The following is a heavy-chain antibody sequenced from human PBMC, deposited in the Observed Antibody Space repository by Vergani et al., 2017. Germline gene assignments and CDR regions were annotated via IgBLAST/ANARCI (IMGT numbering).Heavy chain of an antibody. CDR1: DSSIMTNPY. D-gene: IGHD3-10*01. Sequence: QVQLQESGPGLVKPSETLTLTCDVSDSSIMTNPYWGWFRQSPGKGLEWIGCIHHSGDTHYNSSLKSRVSISIVSSSNFSLSLTSVTAADTAISYCARHRGSGGFFPSSYFYGMYVGGHGTTVTVSS. V-gene: IGHV4-38-2*01. CDR2: IHHSGDT. J-gene: IGHJ6*02. CDR3: ARHRGSGGFFPSSYFYGMYV.